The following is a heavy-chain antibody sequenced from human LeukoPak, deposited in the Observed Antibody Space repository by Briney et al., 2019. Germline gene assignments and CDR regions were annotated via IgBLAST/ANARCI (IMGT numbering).Heavy chain of an antibody. CDR2: ISSSGSTI. CDR1: GFTFSSYA. Sequence: PGGSLRLSCAAFGFTFSSYAMSWIRQAPGKGLEWVSYISSSGSTIYYADSVKGRFTISRDNAKNSLYLQMNSLRAEDTAVYYCARVRDYVWGSYRYMGGYNWFDPWGQGTLVTVSS. D-gene: IGHD3-16*02. J-gene: IGHJ5*02. CDR3: ARVRDYVWGSYRYMGGYNWFDP. V-gene: IGHV3-11*01.